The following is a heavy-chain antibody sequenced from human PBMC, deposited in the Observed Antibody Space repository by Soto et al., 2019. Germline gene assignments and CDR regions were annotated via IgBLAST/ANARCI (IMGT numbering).Heavy chain of an antibody. CDR3: ARDNIVATIWGDYYYYGMDV. Sequence: SETLSLTCTVSGGSISSYYWIWIRQPPGKGLEWIGYIYYSGSTNYNPSLKSRVTISVDTSKNQFSLKLSSVTAADTAVYYCARDNIVATIWGDYYYYGMDVWGQGTTVTVSS. CDR2: IYYSGST. V-gene: IGHV4-59*01. CDR1: GGSISSYY. D-gene: IGHD5-12*01. J-gene: IGHJ6*02.